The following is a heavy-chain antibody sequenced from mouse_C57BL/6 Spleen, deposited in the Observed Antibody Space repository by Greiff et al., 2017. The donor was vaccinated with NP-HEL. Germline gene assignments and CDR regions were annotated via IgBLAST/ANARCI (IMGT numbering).Heavy chain of an antibody. CDR1: GFTFTDYY. Sequence: MLVESGGGLVQPGGSLSLSCAASGFTFTDYYMSWVRQPPGKALEWLGFIRNKANGYTTEYSASVKGRFTISRDNSQIILYLQMNALRAEDSATYYCARYIYYGSSFDYWGQGTTLTVSS. V-gene: IGHV7-3*01. D-gene: IGHD1-1*01. CDR2: IRNKANGYTT. CDR3: ARYIYYGSSFDY. J-gene: IGHJ2*01.